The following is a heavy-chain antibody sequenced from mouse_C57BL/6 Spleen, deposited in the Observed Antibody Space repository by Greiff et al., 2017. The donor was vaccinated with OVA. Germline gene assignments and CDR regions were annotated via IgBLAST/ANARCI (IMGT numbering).Heavy chain of an antibody. CDR1: GYTFTSYW. J-gene: IGHJ4*01. V-gene: IGHV1-72*01. Sequence: QVHVKQPGAELVKPGASVKLSCKASGYTFTSYWMHWVKQRPGRGLEWIGRIDPNSGGTKYNEKFKSKATLTVDKPSSTAYMQLSSLTSEDSAVYYCARGDYGNYGYAMDYWGQGTSVTVSS. D-gene: IGHD2-1*01. CDR2: IDPNSGGT. CDR3: ARGDYGNYGYAMDY.